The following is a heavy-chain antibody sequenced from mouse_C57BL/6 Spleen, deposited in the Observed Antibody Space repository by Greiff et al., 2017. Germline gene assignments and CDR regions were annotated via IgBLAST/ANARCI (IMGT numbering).Heavy chain of an antibody. D-gene: IGHD1-1*01. CDR3: ARRGTTVVSYFDY. CDR2: IDPSDSYT. V-gene: IGHV1-69*01. CDR1: GYTFTSSW. Sequence: QVQLQQPGAELVMPGASVKLSCKASGYTFTSSWMHWVKQRPGQGLEWIGEIDPSDSYTNYNQKFKGKSTLTVDKSSSTAYMQLSSLTSEDSAVYYCARRGTTVVSYFDYWGQGTTLTVSS. J-gene: IGHJ2*01.